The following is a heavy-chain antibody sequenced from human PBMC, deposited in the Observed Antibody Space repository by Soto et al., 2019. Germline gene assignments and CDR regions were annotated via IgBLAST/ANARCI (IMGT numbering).Heavy chain of an antibody. CDR3: ARGFKWFGELHMGNGAVDI. CDR1: GGSISSYY. J-gene: IGHJ3*02. V-gene: IGHV4-59*01. Sequence: ETLSLTCTVSGGSISSYYWSWIRQPPGKGLEWIGYIYYSGSTNYNPSLKSRVTISVDTSKNQFSLKLSSVTAADTAVYYCARGFKWFGELHMGNGAVDIWGQGTMVNVS. D-gene: IGHD3-10*01. CDR2: IYYSGST.